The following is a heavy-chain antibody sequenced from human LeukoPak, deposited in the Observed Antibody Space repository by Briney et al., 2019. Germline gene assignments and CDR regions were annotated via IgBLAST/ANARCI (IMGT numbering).Heavy chain of an antibody. CDR2: TYYRSKWYN. Sequence: SQTLSLTFPISGDSVSSNSAAWNWIRQSPSRGLESLGRTYYRSKWYNDYAVSVKSRITINPDTSKNQFSLQLNSVTPEDTAVYYCARSIAAAGKFDYWGQGTLVTVSS. CDR3: ARSIAAAGKFDY. CDR1: GDSVSSNSAA. V-gene: IGHV6-1*01. J-gene: IGHJ4*02. D-gene: IGHD6-13*01.